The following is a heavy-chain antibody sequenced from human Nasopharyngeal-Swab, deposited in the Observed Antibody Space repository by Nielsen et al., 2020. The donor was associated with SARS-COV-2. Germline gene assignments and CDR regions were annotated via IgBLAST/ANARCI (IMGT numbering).Heavy chain of an antibody. CDR2: IYYSGST. CDR3: ARQMYSSSWYSPYYYYGMDV. V-gene: IGHV4-39*01. J-gene: IGHJ6*02. CDR1: GGSISSYY. Sequence: SETLSLTCSVSGGSISSYYWGWIRQPPGKGLEWIGSIYYSGSTYYNPSLKSRVTISVDTSKNQFSLKLSSVTAADTAVYYCARQMYSSSWYSPYYYYGMDVWGQGTTVTVSS. D-gene: IGHD6-13*01.